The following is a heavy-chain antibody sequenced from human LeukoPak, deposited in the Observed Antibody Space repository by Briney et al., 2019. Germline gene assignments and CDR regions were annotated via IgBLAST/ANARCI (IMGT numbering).Heavy chain of an antibody. CDR1: GFTFSSYA. Sequence: QSGGSLRLSCAASGFTFSSYAMHWVRQAPGKGLEWVAVISYDGSNKYYADSVKGRFTISRDNSKNTLYLQMNSLRAEDTAVYYCATENMQQHYAFDIWGQGTMVTVSS. CDR3: ATENMQQHYAFDI. V-gene: IGHV3-30-3*01. CDR2: ISYDGSNK. J-gene: IGHJ3*02. D-gene: IGHD6-13*01.